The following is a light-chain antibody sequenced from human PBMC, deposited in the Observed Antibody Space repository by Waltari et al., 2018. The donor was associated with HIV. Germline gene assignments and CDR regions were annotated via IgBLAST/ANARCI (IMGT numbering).Light chain of an antibody. Sequence: DIVLTQSPDSLAVFLGEGATINCKSSQSILYSSNNRNYLAWYQQKPGQRPKLLIYWASTRESGVPDRFTGNGSGTDFTLTISSLQAEDVAVYYCQQYDSTPLTFGGGTKVEIK. CDR3: QQYDSTPLT. J-gene: IGKJ4*01. V-gene: IGKV4-1*01. CDR2: WAS. CDR1: QSILYSSNNRNY.